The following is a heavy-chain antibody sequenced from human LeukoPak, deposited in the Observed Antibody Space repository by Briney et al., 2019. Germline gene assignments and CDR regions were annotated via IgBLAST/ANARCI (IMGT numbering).Heavy chain of an antibody. CDR2: IYYSGST. CDR3: ARGVLLWFGAFDI. Sequence: SETLSLTCTVSRGSISSYYWSWIRQPPGKGLEWIGYIYYSGSTNYNPSLKSRVTISVDTSKNQFSLKLSSVTAAGTAVYYCARGVLLWFGAFDIWGQRTMVTVSS. D-gene: IGHD3-10*01. J-gene: IGHJ3*02. CDR1: RGSISSYY. V-gene: IGHV4-59*08.